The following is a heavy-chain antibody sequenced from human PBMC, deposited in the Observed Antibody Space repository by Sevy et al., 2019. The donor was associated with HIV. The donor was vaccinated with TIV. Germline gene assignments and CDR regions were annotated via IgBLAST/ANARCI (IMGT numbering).Heavy chain of an antibody. J-gene: IGHJ5*02. CDR3: AKEAGYYDSSGLNNWFDP. CDR1: GFTFDDYA. D-gene: IGHD3-22*01. CDR2: ISWNSGSI. Sequence: GGSLRLSCAASGFTFDDYAMHWVRQAPGKGLEWVSGISWNSGSIGYADSVKGRFTISRDNAKNSLYLQMNSLRAEDTALYYCAKEAGYYDSSGLNNWFDPWGQGTLVTVSS. V-gene: IGHV3-9*01.